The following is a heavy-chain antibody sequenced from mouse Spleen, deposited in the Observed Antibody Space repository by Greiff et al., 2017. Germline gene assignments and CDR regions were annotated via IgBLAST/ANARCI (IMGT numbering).Heavy chain of an antibody. D-gene: IGHD1-1*01. CDR3: ARNGYYGAY. CDR2: INPSTGGT. CDR1: GYSFTGYY. Sequence: EVKLMESGPELVKPGASVKISCKASGYSFTGYYMNWVKQSPEKSLEWIGEINPSTGGTTYNQKFKAKATLTVDKSSSTAYMQLKSLTSEDSAVYYCARNGYYGAYWGQGTLVTVSA. V-gene: IGHV1-42*01. J-gene: IGHJ3*01.